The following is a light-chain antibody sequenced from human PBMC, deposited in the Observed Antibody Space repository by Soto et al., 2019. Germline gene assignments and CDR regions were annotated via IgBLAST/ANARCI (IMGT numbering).Light chain of an antibody. CDR2: DAS. Sequence: EIVLTQSPVTLSLSPGERATLSCRASQSVSNYLAWYQQKPGRAPRLLIYDASNRATGIPARFSGTGSGTDFTLTISSLEPEDSAVYYCQQRSNRPPITFGQGTRLEI. J-gene: IGKJ5*01. CDR1: QSVSNY. V-gene: IGKV3-11*01. CDR3: QQRSNRPPIT.